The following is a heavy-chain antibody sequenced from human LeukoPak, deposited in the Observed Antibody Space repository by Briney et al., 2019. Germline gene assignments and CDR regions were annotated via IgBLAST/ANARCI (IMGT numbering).Heavy chain of an antibody. J-gene: IGHJ4*02. CDR3: ARGRNDNGGMFFDS. Sequence: PSETLSLTCTVSGGPMRSYYWSWIRQAPGKGLEWIGFISYSGYTSYSPSLKSRVAIPVDTSKSQFSLRLNSVTAADTAIYYCARGRNDNGGMFFDSWAQGTLVTVSS. V-gene: IGHV4-59*01. CDR2: ISYSGYT. CDR1: GGPMRSYY. D-gene: IGHD4-23*01.